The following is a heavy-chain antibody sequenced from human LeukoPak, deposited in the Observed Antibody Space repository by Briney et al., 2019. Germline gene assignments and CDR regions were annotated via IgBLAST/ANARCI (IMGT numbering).Heavy chain of an antibody. Sequence: ASVKVSCKASGYTFTSYYMHWVRQAPGQGLEWMGIINPSGGSTSYAQKFQGRVTMTRDMSTSTVYMELSSLRSEDTAVYYCARGGRRGWIQLWNNYNWFDPWGQGTLVTVSS. CDR3: ARGGRRGWIQLWNNYNWFDP. CDR2: INPSGGST. J-gene: IGHJ5*02. V-gene: IGHV1-46*01. CDR1: GYTFTSYY. D-gene: IGHD5-18*01.